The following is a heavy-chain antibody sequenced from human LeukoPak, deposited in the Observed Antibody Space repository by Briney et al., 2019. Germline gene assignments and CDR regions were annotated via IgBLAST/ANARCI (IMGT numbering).Heavy chain of an antibody. CDR3: AHRAITMIEDWFDP. D-gene: IGHD3-22*01. J-gene: IGHJ5*02. CDR2: IYWNDDK. Sequence: SGPTLVKPTQTLTLTCTFSGVSLRTSGVGVGWIRQPPGKALEWLSLIYWNDDKRYSPSLKSRLTITKDTSKNQVVLTMTNMDPVDTATYYCAHRAITMIEDWFDPWGQGTLVTVSS. CDR1: GVSLRTSGVG. V-gene: IGHV2-5*01.